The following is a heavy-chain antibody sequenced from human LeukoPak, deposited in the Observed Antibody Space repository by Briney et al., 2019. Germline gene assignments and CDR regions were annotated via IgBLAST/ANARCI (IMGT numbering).Heavy chain of an antibody. CDR2: ISAYNGNT. CDR3: ARLVATIYTPWYFDL. D-gene: IGHD5-12*01. CDR1: GYTFTNYG. Sequence: ASVKVSCKASGYTFTNYGISWVRQAPGQGLEWMGWISAYNGNTNYAQKLQGRVTMTTDTSTSTAYMELRSLSSDDTAVYYCARLVATIYTPWYFDLWGRGTLVTVSS. V-gene: IGHV1-18*01. J-gene: IGHJ2*01.